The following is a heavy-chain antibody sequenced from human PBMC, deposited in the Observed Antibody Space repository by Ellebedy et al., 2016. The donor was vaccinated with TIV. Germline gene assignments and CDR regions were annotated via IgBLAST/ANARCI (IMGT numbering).Heavy chain of an antibody. CDR3: AREDDILTGQLDY. J-gene: IGHJ4*02. V-gene: IGHV3-33*08. D-gene: IGHD3-9*01. CDR1: GFHFSSYG. CDR2: IWYYGSNK. Sequence: GESLKTSCSASGFHFSSYGMRWVRQAPGKGLEWVAVIWYYGSNKYYADSVNGRFNISRDNSKNTLYLQMNSLRAEDTAVDYCAREDDILTGQLDYWGQGTLVTVSS.